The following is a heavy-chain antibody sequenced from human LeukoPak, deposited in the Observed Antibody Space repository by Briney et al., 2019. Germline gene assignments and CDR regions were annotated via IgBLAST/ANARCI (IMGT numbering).Heavy chain of an antibody. CDR1: GFTFNNYA. Sequence: PGGSLRLSCAASGFTFNNYAMTWVRQAPGMGLEWVSVINGGGSSYYADSVKGRFTVSRDNSKNTLYLQMNSLRAEDTAVYYCAREDPATGNYWGQGTLVTVSS. V-gene: IGHV3-23*01. CDR3: AREDPATGNY. J-gene: IGHJ4*02. CDR2: INGGGSS. D-gene: IGHD3-10*01.